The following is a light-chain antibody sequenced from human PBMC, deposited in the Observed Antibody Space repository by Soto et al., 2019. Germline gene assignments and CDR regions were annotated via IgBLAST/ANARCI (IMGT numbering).Light chain of an antibody. V-gene: IGKV3-11*01. J-gene: IGKJ1*01. CDR2: DAS. CDR3: QQRSDWPWT. CDR1: QSIGLA. Sequence: EIVLTQSPATLSFSPGQRPTLSCRASQSIGLAIAWYQHKPGQATRLLIFDASQRATGIPARLRGSVSGTDFTLSISSLEPEDCAVYYGQQRSDWPWTFGQGTKVDIK.